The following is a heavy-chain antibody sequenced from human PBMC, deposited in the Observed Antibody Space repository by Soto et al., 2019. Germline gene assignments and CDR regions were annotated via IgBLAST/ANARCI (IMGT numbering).Heavy chain of an antibody. CDR3: AREIRMTTYVGYDYYYGMDV. CDR2: ISSSSSYI. CDR1: GFTFSSYS. Sequence: GGSLRLSCAASGFTFSSYSMNWVRQAPGKGLEWVSSISSSSSYIYYADSVKGRFTISRDNAKNSLYLQMNSLRAEDTAVYYCAREIRMTTYVGYDYYYGMDVWGQGTTVTVSS. D-gene: IGHD4-4*01. V-gene: IGHV3-21*01. J-gene: IGHJ6*02.